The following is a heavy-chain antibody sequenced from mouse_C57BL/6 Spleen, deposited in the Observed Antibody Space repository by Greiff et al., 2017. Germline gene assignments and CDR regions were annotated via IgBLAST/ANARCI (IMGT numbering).Heavy chain of an antibody. CDR2: ISSGSSTI. D-gene: IGHD1-1*01. CDR1: GFTFSDYG. J-gene: IGHJ1*03. V-gene: IGHV5-17*01. Sequence: EVKVVESGGGLVKPGGSLKLSCAASGFTFSDYGMHWVRQAPEKGLEWVAYISSGSSTIYYADTVKGRFTISRDNAKNTLFLQMTSLRSEDTAMYYCAMSFIATVVATYDWYFDVWGTGTTVTVSS. CDR3: AMSFIATVVATYDWYFDV.